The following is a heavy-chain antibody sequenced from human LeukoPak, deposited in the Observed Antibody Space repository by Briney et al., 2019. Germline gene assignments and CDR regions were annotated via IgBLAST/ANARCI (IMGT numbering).Heavy chain of an antibody. CDR3: AKWSHHYDSSGYTKAHDY. J-gene: IGHJ4*02. V-gene: IGHV3-23*01. D-gene: IGHD3-22*01. CDR1: GFTFSSYA. CDR2: ISGSGGST. Sequence: GGSLRLSCAASGFTFSSYAMSWVRQAPGKGLEWVSAISGSGGSTYYADSVKGRFTISRDNSKNTLYLQMNSLRAEDTAVYYCAKWSHHYDSSGYTKAHDYWGQGTLVTVSS.